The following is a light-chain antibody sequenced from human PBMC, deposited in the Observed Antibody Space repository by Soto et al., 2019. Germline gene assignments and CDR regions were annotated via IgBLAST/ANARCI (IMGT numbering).Light chain of an antibody. CDR2: DAS. CDR3: QQYENLPT. J-gene: IGKJ5*01. Sequence: DMQMTQSPSSLSASVGYIVTITYQASQNINNYLNWYQQKPGRAPKLLIYDASNLEAGVPSRFRGSGSGTDFTFTISRLQPEDIATYYCQQYENLPTFGQGTRLEI. CDR1: QNINNY. V-gene: IGKV1-33*01.